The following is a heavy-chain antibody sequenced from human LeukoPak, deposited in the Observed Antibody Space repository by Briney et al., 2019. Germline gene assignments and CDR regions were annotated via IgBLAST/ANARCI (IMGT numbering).Heavy chain of an antibody. CDR2: ISYDGSNK. CDR1: GFTFSGFA. CDR3: ARDLRWESSYRVGTWLDY. Sequence: GGSLRLSCAASGFTFSGFAMSWIRQAPGKGLEWVAVISYDGSNKYYADSVKGRFTISRDNSKNTLYLQMNSLRAEDTAVYYCARDLRWESSYRVGTWLDYWGQGTLVTVSS. V-gene: IGHV3-30*04. D-gene: IGHD1-26*01. J-gene: IGHJ4*02.